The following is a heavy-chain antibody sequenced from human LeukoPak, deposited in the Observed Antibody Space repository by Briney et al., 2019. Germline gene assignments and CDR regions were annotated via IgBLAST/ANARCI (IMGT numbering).Heavy chain of an antibody. Sequence: SETLSLTCTVPGGSLCNYYGSWIRDPPGEGLERSGFMYNGRHTNYNPSIKSRVTISVYTSKIQFPLMLSSVTAADTAVYYCARPYSSGWYGGFDIWGQGPVVTVSS. J-gene: IGHJ3*02. CDR2: MYNGRHT. CDR1: GGSLCNYY. D-gene: IGHD6-19*01. CDR3: ARPYSSGWYGGFDI. V-gene: IGHV4-4*08.